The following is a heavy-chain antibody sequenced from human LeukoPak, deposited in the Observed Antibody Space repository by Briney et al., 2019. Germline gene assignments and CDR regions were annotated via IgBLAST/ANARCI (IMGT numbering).Heavy chain of an antibody. J-gene: IGHJ4*02. CDR3: ARSSGSYYGGYYFDY. Sequence: GASVKVSCKASGGTFTSYGISWVRQAPGQGLEWMGWISAYNGNTNYAQKLQGRVTMTTDTSTSTAYMELRSLRSDDTAVYYCARSSGSYYGGYYFDYWGQGTLVTVSS. CDR2: ISAYNGNT. V-gene: IGHV1-18*01. D-gene: IGHD1-26*01. CDR1: GGTFTSYG.